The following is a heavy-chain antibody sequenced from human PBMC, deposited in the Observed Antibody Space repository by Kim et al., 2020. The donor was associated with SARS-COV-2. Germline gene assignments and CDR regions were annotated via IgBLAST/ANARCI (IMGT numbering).Heavy chain of an antibody. CDR2: ISSSGSTI. D-gene: IGHD3-9*01. CDR3: ARDPVDILTGKNYFDY. V-gene: IGHV3-48*03. Sequence: GGSLRLSCAASGFTFSSYEMNWVRQAPGKGLEWVSYISSSGSTIYYADSVKGRFTISRDNAKNSLYLQMNSLRAEDTAVYYCARDPVDILTGKNYFDYWGQGTLVTVSS. J-gene: IGHJ4*02. CDR1: GFTFSSYE.